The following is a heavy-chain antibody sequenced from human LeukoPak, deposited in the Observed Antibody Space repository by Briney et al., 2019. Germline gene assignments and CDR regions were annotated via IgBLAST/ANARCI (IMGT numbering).Heavy chain of an antibody. J-gene: IGHJ4*02. V-gene: IGHV3-23*01. CDR3: ANGIPMTTVTTKGYYFDY. Sequence: GGSLRLSCEASGFTFSSYAMSWVRQASGKGLEWVSAISGSGGSTYYADSVKGRFTISRDNSKNTLYLQMNSLRAEDTAVYYCANGIPMTTVTTKGYYFDYWGQGTLVTVSS. D-gene: IGHD4-17*01. CDR2: ISGSGGST. CDR1: GFTFSSYA.